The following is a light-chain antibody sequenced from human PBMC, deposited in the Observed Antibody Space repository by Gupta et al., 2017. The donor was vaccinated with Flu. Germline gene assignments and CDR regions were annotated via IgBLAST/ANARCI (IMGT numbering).Light chain of an antibody. CDR1: SGSVSFSYY. CDR3: VLYMVSGISL. Sequence: QTVVTPEPSFSVSPGGTVTLTCGLTSGSVSFSYYPSWYQQTPGQAPRTLIYSTNTRSSGFPDRFSGAILGDKAALTITGAQADDESDYYCVLYMVSGISLFGGGTKLTVV. J-gene: IGLJ3*02. CDR2: STN. V-gene: IGLV8-61*01.